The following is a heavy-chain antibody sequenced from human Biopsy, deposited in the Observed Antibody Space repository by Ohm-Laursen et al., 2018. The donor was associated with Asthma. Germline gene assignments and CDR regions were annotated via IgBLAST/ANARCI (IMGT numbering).Heavy chain of an antibody. CDR2: IYYSGST. D-gene: IGHD3-3*01. Sequence: TLSLTCPVSGGSISSSSYYWGWIRQPPGKGLEWIGSIYYSGSTYDNPSLKSRVTISVDTSKNQFSLKLSSVTAADTAVYYCARFTASITIFGVVNNWLDPWGQGTLVTVSS. J-gene: IGHJ5*02. CDR3: ARFTASITIFGVVNNWLDP. V-gene: IGHV4-39*01. CDR1: GGSISSSSYY.